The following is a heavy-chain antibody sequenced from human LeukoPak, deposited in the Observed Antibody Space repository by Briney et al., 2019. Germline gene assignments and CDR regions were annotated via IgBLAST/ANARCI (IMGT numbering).Heavy chain of an antibody. CDR1: GGSISSGDYY. Sequence: SETLSLTCTVSGGSISSGDYYWSWIRQPPGKGLEWIGYIYYSGSTYYNPSLKSRVTISVDTSKNQFSLKLSSVTVADTAVYYCARGDLTGKFDYWGQGTLVTVSS. D-gene: IGHD1-20*01. J-gene: IGHJ4*02. CDR3: ARGDLTGKFDY. CDR2: IYYSGST. V-gene: IGHV4-30-4*01.